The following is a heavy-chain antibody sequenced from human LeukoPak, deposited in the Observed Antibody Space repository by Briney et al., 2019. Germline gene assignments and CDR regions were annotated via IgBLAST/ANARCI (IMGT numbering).Heavy chain of an antibody. CDR3: AREAGYCSGGSCYEGYYFDY. CDR1: GFTFSSYW. CDR2: IKQDGSEK. V-gene: IGHV3-7*01. D-gene: IGHD2-15*01. J-gene: IGHJ4*02. Sequence: GGSLRLSCAASGFTFSSYWMSWVRQAPGKGLEWVANIKQDGSEKYYVDSVKGRFTISRDNAENSLYLQMNSLRAEDTAVYYCAREAGYCSGGSCYEGYYFDYWGQGTLVTVSS.